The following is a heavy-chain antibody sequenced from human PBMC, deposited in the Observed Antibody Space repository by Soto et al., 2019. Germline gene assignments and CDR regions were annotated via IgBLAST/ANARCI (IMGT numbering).Heavy chain of an antibody. V-gene: IGHV3-9*01. Sequence: VQMVESGGGLVKPGMSLRLSCAASGFRFDDFAMHWVRQGQGKGLEWVSGISWNSGDKDCGDSVKGRFVISRDNDKNSLDLQMNSLRPEDTAVYYCVRGRGPMNRGYFFSWGRGTLVIVSP. CDR1: GFRFDDFA. J-gene: IGHJ4*02. CDR3: VRGRGPMNRGYFFS. D-gene: IGHD2-21*01. CDR2: ISWNSGDK.